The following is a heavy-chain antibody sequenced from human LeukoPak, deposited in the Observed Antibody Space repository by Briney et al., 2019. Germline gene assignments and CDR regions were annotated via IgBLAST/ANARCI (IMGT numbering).Heavy chain of an antibody. CDR1: GFIVSNNY. J-gene: IGHJ5*02. V-gene: IGHV3-53*05. CDR3: ARDGLTLGYCSSTSCYSWFDP. Sequence: GGSLRLSCAASGFIVSNNYMNWVRQAPGKGLEWVSIIYSGGGTYYADSVKGRFTISRDNSKNTLYLQMNSLRAEDTAVYYCARDGLTLGYCSSTSCYSWFDPWGQGALVTVSS. CDR2: IYSGGGT. D-gene: IGHD2-2*02.